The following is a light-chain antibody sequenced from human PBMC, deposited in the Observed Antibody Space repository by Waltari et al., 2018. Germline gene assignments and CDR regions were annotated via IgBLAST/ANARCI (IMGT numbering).Light chain of an antibody. Sequence: DVVMTQSPLSLPVTVGQVAPISCRSSQSLLFSDGKIYLNWFHQRPGQSPRRLIYKVSNRESGVPDRFSGSGSVTDFTLKITRVEAEDVGVYFCMQGAHWPRTFGQGTRVEI. CDR2: KVS. CDR3: MQGAHWPRT. V-gene: IGKV2-30*01. CDR1: QSLLFSDGKIY. J-gene: IGKJ1*01.